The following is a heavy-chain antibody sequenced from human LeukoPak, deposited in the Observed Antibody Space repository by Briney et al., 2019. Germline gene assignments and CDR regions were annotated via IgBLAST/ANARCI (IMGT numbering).Heavy chain of an antibody. CDR3: ARVDGYCSSTSCYGGTRFDY. J-gene: IGHJ4*02. D-gene: IGHD2-2*01. CDR1: GGSFSGYY. Sequence: PSETLSITCAVYGGSFSGYYWSWIRQPPGKGLEWIGEINHSGSTNYNPSLKSRVTISVDTSKNQFSLKLSSVTAADTAVYYCARVDGYCSSTSCYGGTRFDYWGQGTLVTVSS. V-gene: IGHV4-34*01. CDR2: INHSGST.